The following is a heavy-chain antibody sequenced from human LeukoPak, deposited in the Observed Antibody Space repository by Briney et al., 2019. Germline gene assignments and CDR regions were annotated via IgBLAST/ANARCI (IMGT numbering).Heavy chain of an antibody. CDR2: ITPKSGDT. Sequence: ASVTVSCKASGYTFSDFYIHWVRQAPGQGLEYAGWITPKSGDTYSPQRFQGRVTMTRDASISTAYMELSSLRSDDTAVYFCARVRLADERAWAYWGQGTLVTVSS. V-gene: IGHV1-2*02. D-gene: IGHD3-3*02. J-gene: IGHJ4*02. CDR3: ARVRLADERAWAY. CDR1: GYTFSDFY.